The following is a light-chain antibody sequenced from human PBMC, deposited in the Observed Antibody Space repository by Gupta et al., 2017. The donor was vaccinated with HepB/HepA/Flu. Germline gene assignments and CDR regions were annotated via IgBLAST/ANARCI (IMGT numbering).Light chain of an antibody. J-gene: IGLJ2*01. V-gene: IGLV3-1*01. CDR1: KLGDMY. Sequence: SYELTQPPSVSVSPGQTASITCSGDKLGDMYVFWYQQKPGQSPVLVIYQNSKRPSGIPERFSGSNSGNTATLTISGTQAMDEADYYCQAWDSNTLVFGGGTKLTVL. CDR3: QAWDSNTLV. CDR2: QNS.